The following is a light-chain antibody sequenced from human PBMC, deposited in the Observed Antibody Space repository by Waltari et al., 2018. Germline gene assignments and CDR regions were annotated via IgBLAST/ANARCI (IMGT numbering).Light chain of an antibody. CDR1: QSLLYRANNKNY. Sequence: DIVMTQSPDSLAVSLGERATIKCKSGQSLLYRANNKNYLAWYQQKPGQPPKRLLYWASARASGVPDRFSGSGSGTDFTLTISSLQAADVAVYYCQQYFDTPSFGPGTKVEIK. V-gene: IGKV4-1*01. CDR2: WAS. J-gene: IGKJ3*01. CDR3: QQYFDTPS.